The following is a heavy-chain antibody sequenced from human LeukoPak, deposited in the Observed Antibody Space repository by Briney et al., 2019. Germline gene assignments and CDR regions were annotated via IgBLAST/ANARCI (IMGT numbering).Heavy chain of an antibody. CDR2: IIPIFGTA. Sequence: ASVKVSCMASGGTFSSYAISWVRQAPGQGLEWMGGIIPIFGTANYAQKFQGRVTITADESTSTAYMELSSLRSEDTAVYYCARLARGTLYYFDYWGQGTLVTVSS. CDR1: GGTFSSYA. J-gene: IGHJ4*02. CDR3: ARLARGTLYYFDY. D-gene: IGHD3-16*01. V-gene: IGHV1-69*13.